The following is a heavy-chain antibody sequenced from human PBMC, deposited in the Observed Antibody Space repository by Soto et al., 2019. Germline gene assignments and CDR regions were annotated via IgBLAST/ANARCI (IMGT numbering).Heavy chain of an antibody. D-gene: IGHD3-10*01. J-gene: IGHJ6*02. CDR3: ARQGFGPLHGLVDV. V-gene: IGHV4-30-2*01. Sequence: PSETLSLTCAVSGGSISSGGYSWSWIRQPPGKGLEWIGYIYHSGSTYYNPSLQSRVAISLDTSKSQFSLKVTSVTATDTAVYYCARQGFGPLHGLVDVWGQGTTVTVSS. CDR1: GGSISSGGYS. CDR2: IYHSGST.